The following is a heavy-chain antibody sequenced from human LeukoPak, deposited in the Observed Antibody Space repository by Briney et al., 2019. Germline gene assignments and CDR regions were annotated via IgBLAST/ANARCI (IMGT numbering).Heavy chain of an antibody. Sequence: PGGSLRLSCAASGFTVSNNYMRWVRQAPGKGLEWVSSIYSGGATKYADSVKGRFTISRDNSKNTLYLQMNSLRLEDTAVYYCARDREGHWGQGTLVTVSS. V-gene: IGHV3-53*01. J-gene: IGHJ4*02. D-gene: IGHD1-26*01. CDR2: IYSGGAT. CDR1: GFTVSNNY. CDR3: ARDREGH.